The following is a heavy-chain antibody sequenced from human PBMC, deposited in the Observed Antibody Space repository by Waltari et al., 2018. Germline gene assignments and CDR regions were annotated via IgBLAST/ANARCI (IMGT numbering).Heavy chain of an antibody. CDR1: GFRFRSIW. D-gene: IGHD3-3*01. J-gene: IGHJ4*02. CDR3: ALGWSLER. CDR2: IRNDGGEI. V-gene: IGHV3-7*01. Sequence: QLVESGGGLVQPGGSLRLSCATSGFRFRSIWLSWVRQAPGKGPKWVANIRNDGGEIHYADAVKGRFTISRDNAKDSLYLQMDSLRGDDTAVYHCALGWSLERWGRGTLVTVSS.